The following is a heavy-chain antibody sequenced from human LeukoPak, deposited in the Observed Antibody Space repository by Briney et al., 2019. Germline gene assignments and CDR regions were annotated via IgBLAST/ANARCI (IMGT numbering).Heavy chain of an antibody. Sequence: ASVKVSCKASGYTFTSYGISWVRQAPGQGLGWMGWISAYNGNTNYAQKPQGRVTMTTDTSTSTAYMELRSLRSDDTAVYYCARDFGRHKAFDYWGQGTLVTVSS. D-gene: IGHD2-21*01. CDR3: ARDFGRHKAFDY. J-gene: IGHJ4*02. CDR1: GYTFTSYG. CDR2: ISAYNGNT. V-gene: IGHV1-18*01.